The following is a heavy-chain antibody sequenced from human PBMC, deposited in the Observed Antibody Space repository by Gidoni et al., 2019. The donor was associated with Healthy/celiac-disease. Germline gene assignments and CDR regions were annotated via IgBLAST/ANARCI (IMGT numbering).Heavy chain of an antibody. Sequence: EVQLVDSGGGLVQPGRSIRLSCAATGFTFDDYDMHCVRQAPGTGLEWVSGSSWNSGSIGYADSVKGRFTISRDNAKNSLYLQMNSLRAEDTALYYCAKSAGSGSYYYYYYGMDVWGQGTTVTVSS. CDR3: AKSAGSGSYYYYYYGMDV. CDR1: GFTFDDYD. D-gene: IGHD3-10*01. V-gene: IGHV3-9*01. CDR2: SSWNSGSI. J-gene: IGHJ6*02.